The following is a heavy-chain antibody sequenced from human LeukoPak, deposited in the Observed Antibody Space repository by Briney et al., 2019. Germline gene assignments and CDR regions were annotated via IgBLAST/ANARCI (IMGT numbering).Heavy chain of an antibody. V-gene: IGHV4-38-2*02. CDR2: IHHTGST. J-gene: IGHJ5*02. Sequence: PSETLSLTCTVSGSSIRTYTHWGWIRQPPGKGLEWIGSIHHTGSTYYNPSLESRVTISIDTSKNQFSLKLSSVTAADTALYFCANSGSNYEAVSWGQGTLVTVSS. CDR3: ANSGSNYEAVS. D-gene: IGHD5-18*01. CDR1: GSSIRTYTH.